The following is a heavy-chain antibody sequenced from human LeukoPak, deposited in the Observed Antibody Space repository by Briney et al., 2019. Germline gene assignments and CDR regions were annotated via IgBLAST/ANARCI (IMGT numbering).Heavy chain of an antibody. CDR1: GGSISSSSFY. CDR3: ARELTHVVVTAIRHYYYMDV. V-gene: IGHV4-39*07. CDR2: IYYSGTT. D-gene: IGHD2-21*02. Sequence: SETLSLTCTVSGGSISSSSFYWGWIRQPPGKGLEWIGSIYYSGTTYYNPSLTSRVTISVDTSKNQFSLKLSSVTAADTAVYYCARELTHVVVTAIRHYYYMDVWGKGTTVTVSS. J-gene: IGHJ6*03.